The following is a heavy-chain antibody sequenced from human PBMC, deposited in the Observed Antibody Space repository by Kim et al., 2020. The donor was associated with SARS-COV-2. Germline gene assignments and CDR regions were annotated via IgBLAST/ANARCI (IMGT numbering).Heavy chain of an antibody. D-gene: IGHD6-19*01. CDR3: ARDQWLGPLDY. J-gene: IGHJ4*02. V-gene: IGHV4-34*01. Sequence: DYHPSVKTRVTRSVDTSTDQFSRKLSSVTAADTAVYDCARDQWLGPLDYWGQGTLVTVSS.